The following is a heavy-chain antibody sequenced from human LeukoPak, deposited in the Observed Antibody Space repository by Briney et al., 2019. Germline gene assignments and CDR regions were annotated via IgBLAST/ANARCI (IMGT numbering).Heavy chain of an antibody. D-gene: IGHD3-3*01. J-gene: IGHJ6*02. CDR1: GFTFSSYG. CDR3: ARDHPWSGRMDV. V-gene: IGHV3-33*01. Sequence: GSLRLSCAASGFTFSSYGMHWVRQAPGKGLEWVAVIWCDGSNKYYADSVKGRFTISRDNSKNTLYLQMNSLRAEDTAVYYCARDHPWSGRMDVWGQGTTVTVSS. CDR2: IWCDGSNK.